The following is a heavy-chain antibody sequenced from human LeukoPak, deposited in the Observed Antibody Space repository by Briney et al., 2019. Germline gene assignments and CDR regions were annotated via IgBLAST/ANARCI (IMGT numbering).Heavy chain of an antibody. Sequence: SGGSLRLSCAASGFTFSTVAMIWVRQPPGKGLEWVSSIFPSGGEIHYADSVRGRFTISRDNSKSTLSLQMNSLRAEDTAIYYCATYRQVLLPFESWGQGTLVTVSS. J-gene: IGHJ4*02. V-gene: IGHV3-23*01. CDR1: GFTFSTVA. D-gene: IGHD2-8*02. CDR3: ATYRQVLLPFES. CDR2: IFPSGGEI.